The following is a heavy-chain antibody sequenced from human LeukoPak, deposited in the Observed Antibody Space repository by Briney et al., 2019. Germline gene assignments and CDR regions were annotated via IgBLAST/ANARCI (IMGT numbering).Heavy chain of an antibody. CDR1: GFTFSSYA. D-gene: IGHD3-10*01. CDR2: ISYDGSDE. V-gene: IGHV3-30*04. CDR3: ARDQGATLVRGVTPYLGY. J-gene: IGHJ4*02. Sequence: PGKSLRLSCEASGFTFSSYAMHWVRQAPGKGLEWVSIISYDGSDEKSADSVKGRFTISRDNAKNMVFLQMNSLRPEDTAVYYCARDQGATLVRGVTPYLGYWGQRTLVSFSS.